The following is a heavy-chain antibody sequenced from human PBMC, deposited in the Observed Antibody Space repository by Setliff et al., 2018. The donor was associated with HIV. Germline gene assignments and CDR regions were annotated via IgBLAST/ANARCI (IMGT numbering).Heavy chain of an antibody. CDR2: IYQNGRT. V-gene: IGHV4-59*01. CDR1: AGSITGYF. Sequence: SETLSLTCSVSAGSITGYFWTWIRQPPGKGLEWIGNIYQNGRTNYNASLTSRVTISVDTPKKQFSLRLTSVTAADTAVYYCARSHLDIVVVVAAPCWYFDLWGRGTLVTVSS. CDR3: ARSHLDIVVVVAAPCWYFDL. D-gene: IGHD2-15*01. J-gene: IGHJ2*01.